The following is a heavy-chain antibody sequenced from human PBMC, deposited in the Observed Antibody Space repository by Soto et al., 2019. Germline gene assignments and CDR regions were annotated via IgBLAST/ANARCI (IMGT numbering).Heavy chain of an antibody. CDR3: TSDTFGLGDP. J-gene: IGHJ5*02. CDR1: GFPFSHYW. CDR2: INPAGTIT. Sequence: MQMVESGGGSVQPGGSLRLSCAASGFPFSHYWMHWVRQTPGKGLVWVSRINPAGTITNYADSVEGRFTISRDHADSASFLPINCLSAEVAAIYYCTSDTFGLGDPWGQGTLVTVSS. V-gene: IGHV3-74*01. D-gene: IGHD3-16*01.